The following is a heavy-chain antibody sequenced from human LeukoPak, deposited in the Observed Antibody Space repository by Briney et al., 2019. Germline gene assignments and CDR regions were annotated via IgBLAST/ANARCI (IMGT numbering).Heavy chain of an antibody. D-gene: IGHD3-3*01. CDR2: IWYDGSNK. Sequence: PGRSLRLSCAASGFTFSSYGMHWVRQAPGKGLEWVAVIWYDGSNKYYADSVKGRFTISRDNSKNTLYLQMNSLRAEDTAVYYCARDFVSTILGVVIPPPPDYWGQGTLVTVSS. CDR1: GFTFSSYG. V-gene: IGHV3-33*01. CDR3: ARDFVSTILGVVIPPPPDY. J-gene: IGHJ4*02.